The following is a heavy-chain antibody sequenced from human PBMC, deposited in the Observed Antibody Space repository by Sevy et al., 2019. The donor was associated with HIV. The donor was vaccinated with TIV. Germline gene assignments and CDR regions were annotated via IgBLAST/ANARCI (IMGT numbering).Heavy chain of an antibody. J-gene: IGHJ3*01. Sequence: GGSLRLSCAASGFTFSSYAMHWVRQAPGKGLEWVSAISNSGSDTKYAGSVKGRFTISRDNSKNTLYVQMNSLGAEDTAVYYCAKDRIRVIGDAFDLWGQGTMVTVSS. V-gene: IGHV3-23*01. CDR1: GFTFSSYA. D-gene: IGHD2-21*01. CDR3: AKDRIRVIGDAFDL. CDR2: ISNSGSDT.